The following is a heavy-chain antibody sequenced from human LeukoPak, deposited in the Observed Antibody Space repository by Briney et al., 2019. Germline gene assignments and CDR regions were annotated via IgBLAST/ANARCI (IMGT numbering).Heavy chain of an antibody. J-gene: IGHJ4*02. D-gene: IGHD6-19*01. V-gene: IGHV3-48*03. Sequence: PGGSLRLSCAASGFTFSSYVMNWVRQAPGKGLEWVSYISGSGSTIYYGDSLKGRFTISRDNANNSLYLQMNSLRVEDTAVYYCATLWDPVAGTTQPLLWGQGTLVTVSS. CDR1: GFTFSSYV. CDR2: ISGSGSTI. CDR3: ATLWDPVAGTTQPLL.